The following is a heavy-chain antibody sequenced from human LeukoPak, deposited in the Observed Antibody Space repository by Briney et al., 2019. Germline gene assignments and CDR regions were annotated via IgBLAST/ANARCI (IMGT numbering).Heavy chain of an antibody. CDR1: GFRFSDYS. Sequence: GGSLRLSCEASGFRFSDYSMNWVRRTPGKGLQWISYISSSDSTTYYTDSVRGRFTISRNNAKSSLYLLMNSLRDEDTGIYYCARNTIFHPWGQGTLVTVSS. CDR2: ISSSDSTT. J-gene: IGHJ5*02. V-gene: IGHV3-48*02. D-gene: IGHD3-9*01. CDR3: ARNTIFHP.